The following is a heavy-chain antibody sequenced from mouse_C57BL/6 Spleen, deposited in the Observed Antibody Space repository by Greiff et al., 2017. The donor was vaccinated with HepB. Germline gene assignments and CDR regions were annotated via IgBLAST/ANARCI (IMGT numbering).Heavy chain of an antibody. J-gene: IGHJ2*01. CDR2: IDPEYGDT. CDR1: GFNIKDDY. D-gene: IGHD1-1*01. CDR3: TTLGVVAPDY. Sequence: EVQLQQSGAELVRPGASVKLSCTASGFNIKDDYMHWVKQRPEQGLEWIGWIDPEYGDTEYASKFQGKATITADTPSNPAYRQLSNLTAEDAAVYYCTTLGVVAPDYWGQGTTLTVSS. V-gene: IGHV14-4*01.